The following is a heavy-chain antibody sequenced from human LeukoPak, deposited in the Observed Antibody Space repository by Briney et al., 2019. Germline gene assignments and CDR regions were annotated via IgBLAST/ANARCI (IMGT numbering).Heavy chain of an antibody. D-gene: IGHD1-26*01. Sequence: GGSLRLSCAASGFTFSSYWMSWVRQAPGKGLEWVANIKQDGSEKFYVDSVKGRFTIPRDNDKNSLCLQMNSLRAEDTAVYYCARAVGATHFDYWGQGILVTVSS. V-gene: IGHV3-7*04. CDR2: IKQDGSEK. J-gene: IGHJ4*02. CDR3: ARAVGATHFDY. CDR1: GFTFSSYW.